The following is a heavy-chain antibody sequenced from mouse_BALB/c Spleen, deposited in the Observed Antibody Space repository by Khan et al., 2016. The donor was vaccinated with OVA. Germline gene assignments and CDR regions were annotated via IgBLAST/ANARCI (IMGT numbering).Heavy chain of an antibody. CDR1: GFSLTDYA. Sequence: QVQLKESGPGLVAPSQSLSITCTVSGFSLTDYAVSWIRQPPGKGLEWMGVIWAGGSKYYYSVLKSRMSISTDNSKSQVFLKVNSLQTDDTVMYYYAKGPRYCGMDYWGQGTSVTVSA. CDR2: IWAGGSK. J-gene: IGHJ4*01. CDR3: AKGPRYCGMDY. V-gene: IGHV2-6-5*01.